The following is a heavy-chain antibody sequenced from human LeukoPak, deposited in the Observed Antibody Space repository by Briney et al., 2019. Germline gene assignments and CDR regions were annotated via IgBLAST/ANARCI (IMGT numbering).Heavy chain of an antibody. CDR1: GFTFSSYA. CDR3: AKLIVGATEYFDY. V-gene: IGHV3-23*01. D-gene: IGHD1-26*01. Sequence: GASLRLSCAASGFTFSSYAMSWVRQAPGKGLEWVSAISGSGGGTYYADSVKGRFTISRDNSKNTLYLQMNSLRAEDTAVYYCAKLIVGATEYFDYWGQGTLVTVSS. J-gene: IGHJ4*02. CDR2: ISGSGGGT.